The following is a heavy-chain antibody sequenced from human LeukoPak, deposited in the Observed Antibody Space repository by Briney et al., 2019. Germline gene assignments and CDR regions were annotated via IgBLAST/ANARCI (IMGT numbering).Heavy chain of an antibody. J-gene: IGHJ4*02. D-gene: IGHD6-13*01. V-gene: IGHV1-18*01. CDR2: VSAYNGNT. Sequence: ASVKVSCKASGYTFTSYGISWVRQAPGQGLEWMGWVSAYNGNTNYAQKLQGRVTMTTDTSTSTAYMELKSLRSDDTTVYYCAREPGIAAAGTIDYWGQGTLVTVSS. CDR1: GYTFTSYG. CDR3: AREPGIAAAGTIDY.